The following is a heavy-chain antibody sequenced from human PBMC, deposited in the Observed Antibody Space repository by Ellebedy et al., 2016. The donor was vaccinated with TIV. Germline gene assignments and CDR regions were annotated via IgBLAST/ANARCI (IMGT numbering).Heavy chain of an antibody. CDR1: GGSISSYY. D-gene: IGHD2/OR15-2a*01. V-gene: IGHV4-59*08. J-gene: IGHJ4*02. CDR2: IYYSGST. Sequence: SETLSLXXTVSGGSISSYYWSWIRQPPGKGLEWIGYIYYSGSTNYNPSLKSRVTMSVDTSKNQFSLKLSSVTAADTAVYYCARHLFLKSYFDYWGQGALVTVSS. CDR3: ARHLFLKSYFDY.